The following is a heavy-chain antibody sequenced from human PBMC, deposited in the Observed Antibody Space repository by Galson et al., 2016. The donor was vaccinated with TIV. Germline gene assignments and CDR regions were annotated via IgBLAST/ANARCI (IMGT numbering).Heavy chain of an antibody. CDR3: ARGATVTPYSFFDY. J-gene: IGHJ4*02. Sequence: SVKVSCKASGYTFSSYSINWERQAPGQGLEWMGWISGYSGNTNYAQKFQGRVTMITDTSTGTAYMELRSLRSDDTAVYYCARGATVTPYSFFDYWGQGTLVTVFS. D-gene: IGHD4-17*01. CDR2: ISGYSGNT. V-gene: IGHV1-18*04. CDR1: GYTFSSYS.